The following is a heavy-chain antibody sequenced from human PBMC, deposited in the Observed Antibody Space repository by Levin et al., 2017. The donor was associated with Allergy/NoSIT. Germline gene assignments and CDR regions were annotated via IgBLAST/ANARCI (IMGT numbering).Heavy chain of an antibody. Sequence: GGSLRLSCAASGFTFSSYAMSWVRQAPGKGLAWVSGISGGGFNTYYGDSVKGRFTVSRDNSKNTLYLELNSLRAEDTAVYYCAKKQAGTSGFSFDVWGQGTMVTVSS. J-gene: IGHJ3*01. CDR2: ISGGGFNT. CDR1: GFTFSSYA. V-gene: IGHV3-23*01. CDR3: AKKQAGTSGFSFDV. D-gene: IGHD6-19*01.